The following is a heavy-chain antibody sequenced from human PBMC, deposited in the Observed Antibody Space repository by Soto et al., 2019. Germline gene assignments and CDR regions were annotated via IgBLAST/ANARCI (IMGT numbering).Heavy chain of an antibody. J-gene: IGHJ6*02. V-gene: IGHV4-34*01. CDR1: GGSFRNYY. CDR3: ARGRQRPSAAYKGHGYHGMDV. Sequence: SETLSLTCGVYGGSFRNYYWIWVRQPPGKGLEWIGEVNHSGEATYNPSLQSRITISLDTSNSQFSLKLTSVTAADTAMYFCARGRQRPSAAYKGHGYHGMDVWGQGTTVTVSS. D-gene: IGHD2-2*01. CDR2: VNHSGEA.